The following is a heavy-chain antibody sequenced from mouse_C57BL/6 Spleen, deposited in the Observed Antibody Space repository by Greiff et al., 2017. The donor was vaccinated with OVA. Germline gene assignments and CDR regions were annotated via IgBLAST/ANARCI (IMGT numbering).Heavy chain of an antibody. Sequence: VQGVESGAELVRPGASVTLSCKASGYTFTDYEMHWVKQTPVHGLEWIGAIDPETGGTAYNQKFKGKAILTADKSSSTAYMELRSLTSEDSAVYYCTRDPHAYWGQGTLVTVSA. V-gene: IGHV1-15*01. CDR2: IDPETGGT. J-gene: IGHJ3*01. CDR1: GYTFTDYE. CDR3: TRDPHAY.